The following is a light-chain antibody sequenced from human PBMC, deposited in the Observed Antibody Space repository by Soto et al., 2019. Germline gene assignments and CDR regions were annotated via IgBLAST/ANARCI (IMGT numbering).Light chain of an antibody. V-gene: IGLV1-51*01. CDR2: DNN. CDR3: GAWDDSLSAVV. J-gene: IGLJ2*01. Sequence: QSVLTQSPSVSAAPGQKVTISCSGNSSNIGKNYVSWYQQFPGTAPKFLIYDNNKRASGIPDRFSGSKSGTSATLGITGLQTGDEADYYCGAWDDSLSAVVFGGGTQVTVL. CDR1: SSNIGKNY.